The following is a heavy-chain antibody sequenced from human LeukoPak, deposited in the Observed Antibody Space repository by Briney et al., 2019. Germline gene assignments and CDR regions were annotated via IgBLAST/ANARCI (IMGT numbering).Heavy chain of an antibody. Sequence: GGSLRLSCAASGFTFSSYGMHWVRQAPGKGLEWVAFIRYDGSNKYYADSVKGRFTISRDNAKNSLYLQMNSLRAEDTAVYYCARDSFSIVGATTRGYWGQGTLVTVSS. CDR3: ARDSFSIVGATTRGY. D-gene: IGHD1-26*01. V-gene: IGHV3-30*02. J-gene: IGHJ4*02. CDR1: GFTFSSYG. CDR2: IRYDGSNK.